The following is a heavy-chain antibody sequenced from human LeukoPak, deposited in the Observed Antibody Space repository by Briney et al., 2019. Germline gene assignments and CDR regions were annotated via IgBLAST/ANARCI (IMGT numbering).Heavy chain of an antibody. Sequence: PGGSLRLSCAASGFTFSSYAMHWVRQAPGKGLEWVAVISYDGSNKYYADSVKGRFTVSRDNAKNSLYLQMNSLRVEDTAVYYCASAPRGYNSGYLFTYWGQGTLVTVSS. CDR1: GFTFSSYA. D-gene: IGHD5-18*01. CDR3: ASAPRGYNSGYLFTY. V-gene: IGHV3-30*04. J-gene: IGHJ4*02. CDR2: ISYDGSNK.